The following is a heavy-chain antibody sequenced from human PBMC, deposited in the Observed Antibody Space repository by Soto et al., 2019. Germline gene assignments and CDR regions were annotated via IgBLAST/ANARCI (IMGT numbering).Heavy chain of an antibody. D-gene: IGHD3-9*01. Sequence: GGSLRLSCAASGFTFSSYGMHWVRQAPGKGLEWVVVISYDGSNKYYADSVKGRFTISRDNSKNTLYLQMNSLRAEDTAVYYCAKDSDILTGYYDYWGQGTLVTVSS. CDR1: GFTFSSYG. J-gene: IGHJ4*02. V-gene: IGHV3-30*18. CDR2: ISYDGSNK. CDR3: AKDSDILTGYYDY.